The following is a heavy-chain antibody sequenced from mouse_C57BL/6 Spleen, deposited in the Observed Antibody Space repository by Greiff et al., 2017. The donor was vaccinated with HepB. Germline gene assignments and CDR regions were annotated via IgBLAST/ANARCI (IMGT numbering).Heavy chain of an antibody. CDR1: GYTFTSYW. D-gene: IGHD1-1*01. Sequence: QVQLQQPGAELVRPGTSVKLSCKASGYTFTSYWMHWVKQRPGQGLEWIGVIDPSDSYTNYNQKFKGKATLTVDTSSSTAYMQLSSLTSEDSAVYNCARDTGRRDYFDTSGAGTPLTDSS. CDR2: IDPSDSYT. J-gene: IGHJ2*01. V-gene: IGHV1-59*01. CDR3: ARDTGRRDYFDT.